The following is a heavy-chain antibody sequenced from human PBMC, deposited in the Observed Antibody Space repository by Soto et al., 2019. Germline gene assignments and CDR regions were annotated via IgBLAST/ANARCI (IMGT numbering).Heavy chain of an antibody. CDR1: EFAFSSHA. CDR2: IWHDGGVK. CDR3: ARDEKIQVWTYYYNNMDV. J-gene: IGHJ6*02. Sequence: QVQLVESGGGVVQPWRSLRLSCAASEFAFSSHAMHWVRQAPGTGQEWVAVIWHDGGVKYYADSVNGRFTISRDNSKNTHYLEMSDLRDEDTAVYYCARDEKIQVWTYYYNNMDVWGQGTTGTDSS. D-gene: IGHD5-18*01. V-gene: IGHV3-33*01.